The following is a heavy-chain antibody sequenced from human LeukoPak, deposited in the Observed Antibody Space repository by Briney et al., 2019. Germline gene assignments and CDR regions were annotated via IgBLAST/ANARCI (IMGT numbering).Heavy chain of an antibody. V-gene: IGHV4-30-4*01. CDR2: IYYSGST. Sequence: SQTLSLTCTVSGGSISSGHYYWSWIPQPPGKGLEWIRYIYYSGSTCYHPSLKSRVTTSVHTSKNQFSLELSSVTAADTAVYYCARLVVTRAYYYYGMDVWGQGTTVTVSS. D-gene: IGHD4-23*01. CDR1: GGSISSGHYY. J-gene: IGHJ6*02. CDR3: ARLVVTRAYYYYGMDV.